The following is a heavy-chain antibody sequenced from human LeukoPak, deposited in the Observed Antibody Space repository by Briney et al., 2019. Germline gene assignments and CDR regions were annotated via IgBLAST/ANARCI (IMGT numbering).Heavy chain of an antibody. J-gene: IGHJ3*02. Sequence: QPGGSLRLSCAASGFTFSSYAMSWVRQAPGKGLEWVSAISGSGGSTYYADSVKGRFTISRDNSKNTLYLQMNSLRAEDTAVYYCAKDTDYDSSGYYFTAIKVAAFDIWGQGTMVTVSS. CDR2: ISGSGGST. V-gene: IGHV3-23*01. CDR1: GFTFSSYA. CDR3: AKDTDYDSSGYYFTAIKVAAFDI. D-gene: IGHD3-22*01.